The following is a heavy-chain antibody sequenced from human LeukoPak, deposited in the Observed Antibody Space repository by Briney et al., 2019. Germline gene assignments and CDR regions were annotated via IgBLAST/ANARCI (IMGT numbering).Heavy chain of an antibody. CDR3: AKKKVATTGQNWFDS. CDR1: GFTLSDCG. V-gene: IGHV3-23*01. D-gene: IGHD1-1*01. CDR2: ISASGGTT. J-gene: IGHJ5*01. Sequence: GGSLRLSCAASGFTLSDCGLFWVRQAPAKGLEWVAVISASGGTTGYADSVQGRFTISRDISKNTLYLQMNRLRAEDTAIYYCAKKKVATTGQNWFDSWGQGTLVTVSS.